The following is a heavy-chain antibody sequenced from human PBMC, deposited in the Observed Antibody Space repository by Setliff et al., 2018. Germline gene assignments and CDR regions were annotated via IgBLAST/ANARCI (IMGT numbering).Heavy chain of an antibody. CDR1: GASISSGHY. CDR3: ASPRRDDLDSPFDPFDI. V-gene: IGHV4-38-2*01. J-gene: IGHJ3*02. D-gene: IGHD3-3*01. CDR2: IYHKGRT. Sequence: SETLSLTCDVSGASISSGHYWGWIRQPPGKGLEWIATIYHKGRTYFNPSLQSRVTMSLDRSKNQFSLRLTSVTASYTAVYYCASPRRDDLDSPFDPFDIWGHGTRVTVSS.